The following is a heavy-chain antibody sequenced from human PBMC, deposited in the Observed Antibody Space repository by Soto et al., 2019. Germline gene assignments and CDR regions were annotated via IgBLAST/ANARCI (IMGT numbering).Heavy chain of an antibody. Sequence: VGSLRLSCAASGFTFSSYGMHWVRQAPGKGLEWVAVISYDGSNKYYADSVKGRFTISRDNSKNTLYLQMNSLRAEDTAVYYCAKDNRPLLYYYYYGMDVWGQGTTVTVSS. V-gene: IGHV3-30*18. CDR1: GFTFSSYG. J-gene: IGHJ6*02. CDR3: AKDNRPLLYYYYYGMDV. CDR2: ISYDGSNK.